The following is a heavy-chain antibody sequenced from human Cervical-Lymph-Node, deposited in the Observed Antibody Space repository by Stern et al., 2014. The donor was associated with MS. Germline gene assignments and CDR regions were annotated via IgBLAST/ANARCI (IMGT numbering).Heavy chain of an antibody. Sequence: EVQLVESGGGLVKPGESLRLSCDASGFTFSHYSINWVRQAPGKGLEWISSISNNSTHTYYADSVEARFTISRDSAKDSVSLHMVSLRAEDTAVYYCARARVGDYARSPHLDSWGQGTLVTVSS. D-gene: IGHD4-17*01. CDR3: ARARVGDYARSPHLDS. CDR1: GFTFSHYS. V-gene: IGHV3-21*01. CDR2: ISNNSTHT. J-gene: IGHJ4*02.